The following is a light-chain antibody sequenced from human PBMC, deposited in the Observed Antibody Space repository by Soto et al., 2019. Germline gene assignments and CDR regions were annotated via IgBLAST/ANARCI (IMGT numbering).Light chain of an antibody. J-gene: IGKJ1*01. CDR2: KVS. Sequence: DVVMTQSPLSLPVTLGQPASISCRSSQSLVYSDGNTSLSWFHQRPGQSPRRLIYKVSNRDSGVPDRFSGSGSGPDFTLKISRVEAEDAGVYYCMQATHWRGTFGQGTKVEIK. CDR1: QSLVYSDGNTS. V-gene: IGKV2-30*01. CDR3: MQATHWRGT.